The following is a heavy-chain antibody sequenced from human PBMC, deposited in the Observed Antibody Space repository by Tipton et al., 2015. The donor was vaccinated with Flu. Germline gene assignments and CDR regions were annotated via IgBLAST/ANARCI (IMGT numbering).Heavy chain of an antibody. D-gene: IGHD3-3*01. V-gene: IGHV4-39*01. CDR1: SGSIRSTNYF. CDR3: ATKYYDFWSGYFPGADY. CDR2: IYPSGTT. J-gene: IGHJ4*02. Sequence: LRLSCTVSSGSIRSTNYFCAWIRQPPGKRLELIGSIYPSGTTYYNPSLKSRVTISVDTSKSQFSLMLRSVTAADTAVYYCATKYYDFWSGYFPGADYWGQGTLVTVSS.